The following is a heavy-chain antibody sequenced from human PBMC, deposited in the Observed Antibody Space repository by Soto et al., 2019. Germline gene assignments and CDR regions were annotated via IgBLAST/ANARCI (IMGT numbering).Heavy chain of an antibody. Sequence: PSETLSLTCAVYGGSFSGYYWNWIRQPPGKGLEWIGEINHSGSTNYNPSLKSRVTISLDTSKNQFSLKLSSVTAADTAVYYCARGYGRKFDYWGQGTLVTVSS. J-gene: IGHJ4*02. D-gene: IGHD3-10*01. CDR3: ARGYGRKFDY. V-gene: IGHV4-34*01. CDR1: GGSFSGYY. CDR2: INHSGST.